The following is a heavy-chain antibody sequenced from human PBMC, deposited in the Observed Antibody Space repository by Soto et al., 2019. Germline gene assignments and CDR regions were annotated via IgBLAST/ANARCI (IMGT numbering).Heavy chain of an antibody. CDR3: ARTPGGAPADYYFDY. Sequence: SETLSLTCTVSGGSISSYYWSWIRRPPGKGLEWIGYIYYSGSTNYNPSLKSRVTISVDTSKNQSSLKLSSVTAADTALYYCARTPGGAPADYYFDYWGLGTLVTVSS. CDR1: GGSISSYY. CDR2: IYYSGST. V-gene: IGHV4-59*08. D-gene: IGHD4-17*01. J-gene: IGHJ4*02.